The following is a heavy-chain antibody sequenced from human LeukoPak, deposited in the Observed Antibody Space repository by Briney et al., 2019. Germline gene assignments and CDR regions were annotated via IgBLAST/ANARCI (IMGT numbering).Heavy chain of an antibody. Sequence: GGSLRLSCAASGFTFSSYAMSWVRQTPGKGLEWVTHISGSGVGTYQADSVKGRFTISRDNAKNSLYLQMNSLRAEDTAVYYCARDGPTYYYDSSGYYYKDAFDIWGQGTMVTVSS. CDR2: ISGSGVGT. CDR1: GFTFSSYA. CDR3: ARDGPTYYYDSSGYYYKDAFDI. D-gene: IGHD3-22*01. J-gene: IGHJ3*02. V-gene: IGHV3-23*01.